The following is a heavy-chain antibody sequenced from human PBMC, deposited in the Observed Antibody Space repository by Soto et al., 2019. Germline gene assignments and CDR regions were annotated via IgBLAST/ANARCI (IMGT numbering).Heavy chain of an antibody. D-gene: IGHD1-26*01. Sequence: SWTXSLTCFVSDNSIIEDILFIWVRQPPGKGLEWIGEVHHSKGALYNPSLTSRVTVSAHVFSNKFFLEVRSVGTADTAVYYCAREGSYNLNSWGQGTPVTVSS. J-gene: IGHJ4*02. CDR3: AREGSYNLNS. CDR1: DNSIIEDIL. CDR2: VHHSKGA. V-gene: IGHV4-4*02.